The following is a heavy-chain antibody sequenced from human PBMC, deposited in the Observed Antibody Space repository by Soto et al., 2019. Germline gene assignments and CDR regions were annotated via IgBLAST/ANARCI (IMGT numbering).Heavy chain of an antibody. CDR3: ARDQYDFRSGSYYYAMEV. CDR2: ISDGGST. CDR1: GCSIDTYY. V-gene: IGHV4-59*01. J-gene: IGHJ6*02. Sequence: SETLSLTCNFSGCSIDTYYWNLIRQSPGKGLEWIGYISDGGSTNYNPSLESRVTISLDTSKKQFSLRLRSVTRADTAVYYCARDQYDFRSGSYYYAMEVWGQGTKVTVSS. D-gene: IGHD3-3*01.